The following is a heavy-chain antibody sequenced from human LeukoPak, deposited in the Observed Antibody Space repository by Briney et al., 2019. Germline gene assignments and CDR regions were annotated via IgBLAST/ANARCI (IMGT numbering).Heavy chain of an antibody. D-gene: IGHD4-17*01. CDR1: GFTLSSFS. CDR3: ARGETAVTSSLDF. CDR2: ISGSGSTI. J-gene: IGHJ4*02. Sequence: GGSLRLSCTASGFTLSSFSMNWVRQAPGKGLEWISFISGSGSTIYYADSVKGRFTVSRDNAKNSVYLHMNNLREEDTSVYYCARGETAVTSSLDFWGQGTLVTVSS. V-gene: IGHV3-48*02.